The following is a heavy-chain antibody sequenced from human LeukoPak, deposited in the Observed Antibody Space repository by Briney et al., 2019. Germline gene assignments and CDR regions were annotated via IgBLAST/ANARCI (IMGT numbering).Heavy chain of an antibody. V-gene: IGHV3-53*01. CDR3: ASPPHCGGDCYGELGY. D-gene: IGHD2-21*02. CDR1: GFTVSSNY. CDR2: IYSGGST. J-gene: IGHJ4*02. Sequence: QPGGSLRLSCAASGFTVSSNYMSWVRQAPGKGLEWVSVIYSGGSTYYADSVKGRFTISRDNSKNTLCLQMNSLRAEDTAVYYCASPPHCGGDCYGELGYWGQGTLVTVSS.